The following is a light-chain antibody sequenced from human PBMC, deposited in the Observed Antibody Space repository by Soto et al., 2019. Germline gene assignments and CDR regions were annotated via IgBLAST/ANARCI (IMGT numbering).Light chain of an antibody. V-gene: IGKV3-15*01. CDR2: GAS. CDR3: QQYNDWPRT. Sequence: DIVMTQSPATLSVSPGERVTLSCRASQSVSSNLAWYQQKPGQAPRLLIYGASTRATGIPARFSGSGSGTEFTLTISSLQPEDFAVYYCQQYNDWPRTFGQGTKVDIK. J-gene: IGKJ1*01. CDR1: QSVSSN.